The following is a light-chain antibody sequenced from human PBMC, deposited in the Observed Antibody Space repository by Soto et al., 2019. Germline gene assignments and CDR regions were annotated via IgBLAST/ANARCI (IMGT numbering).Light chain of an antibody. CDR1: SSDVGSYDL. V-gene: IGLV2-23*01. J-gene: IGLJ3*02. CDR3: CSYAGIYTWV. Sequence: QSVLTQPASMSGSPGQSITISCTGTSSDVGSYDLVSWYQQHPGKAPKLMIYDDSKRPSGVSNRFSGSKSGNTASLTISGLQAEDEADYYCCSYAGIYTWVFGGGTKLTVL. CDR2: DDS.